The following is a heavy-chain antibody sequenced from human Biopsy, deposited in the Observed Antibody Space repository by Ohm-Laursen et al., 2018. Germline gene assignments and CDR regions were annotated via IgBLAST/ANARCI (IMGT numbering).Heavy chain of an antibody. CDR3: ARAGDFGSRGAGDY. CDR2: ISNTGDGT. D-gene: IGHD3-10*01. CDR1: GFLFSRQA. Sequence: SLRLSCAASGFLFSRQAMHWVRQAPGKGLEYVSAISNTGDGTYYANSVKGRFTVSRDNSGNRLYLQMDSLRIEDTAIYFCARAGDFGSRGAGDYWGRGTLVTVSS. V-gene: IGHV3-64*01. J-gene: IGHJ4*02.